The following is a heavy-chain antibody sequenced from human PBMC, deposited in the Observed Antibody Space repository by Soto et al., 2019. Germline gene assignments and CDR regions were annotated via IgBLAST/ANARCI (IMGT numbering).Heavy chain of an antibody. CDR3: ARVSLYGPSYYYYGMDV. Sequence: ASVKVSCKASGYTFTSYAMHWLRQAPGQRLEWMGWINAGNGNTKYSQKFQGRVTITRDTSASTAYMELSSLRSEDTAVYYCARVSLYGPSYYYYGMDVWGQGTTVTVSS. CDR1: GYTFTSYA. V-gene: IGHV1-3*01. D-gene: IGHD3-10*01. CDR2: INAGNGNT. J-gene: IGHJ6*02.